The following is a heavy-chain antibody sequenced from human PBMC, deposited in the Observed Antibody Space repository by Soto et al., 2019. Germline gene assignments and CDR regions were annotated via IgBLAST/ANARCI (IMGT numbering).Heavy chain of an antibody. Sequence: EVQLLESGGGLVQPGGSLRLSCAASGFTFSSYAMSWVRQAPGKGLEWVSAISGSGGSTYYADSVKGRFTISRDNSKNTLFLQMNSVSAAVTAVYYCANREIVATIGEIWVYWGQGTLVTVSS. J-gene: IGHJ4*02. CDR3: ANREIVATIGEIWVY. CDR1: GFTFSSYA. D-gene: IGHD5-12*01. V-gene: IGHV3-23*01. CDR2: ISGSGGST.